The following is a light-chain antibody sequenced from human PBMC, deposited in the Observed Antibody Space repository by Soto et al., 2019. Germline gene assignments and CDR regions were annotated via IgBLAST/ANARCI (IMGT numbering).Light chain of an antibody. CDR1: SSDVGAYNH. Sequence: QSALTQPASVTGSPGQSIIISCTGTSSDVGAYNHVSWYQQYPGTAPKLILYEVANRPSGVSHRFSGSKSGNTASLTIAGLQPDDEADYYCTPYTISRSWVIGGGTKPPS. V-gene: IGLV2-14*01. CDR3: TPYTISRSWV. CDR2: EVA. J-gene: IGLJ3*02.